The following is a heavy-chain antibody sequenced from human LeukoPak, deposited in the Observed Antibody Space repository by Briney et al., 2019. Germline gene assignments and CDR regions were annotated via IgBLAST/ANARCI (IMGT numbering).Heavy chain of an antibody. D-gene: IGHD3-16*01. J-gene: IGHJ6*02. Sequence: PSQTLSLTCTVSGFSISSGSYYWSWIRQPAGKVLEWIVRIYTSGSTNYNPSLKSRVTISVDTSKNQFSLKLSSVTAADTAVYYCAREPQGPPYYYYGMDVWGQGTTVTVSS. V-gene: IGHV4-61*02. CDR3: AREPQGPPYYYYGMDV. CDR1: GFSISSGSYY. CDR2: IYTSGST.